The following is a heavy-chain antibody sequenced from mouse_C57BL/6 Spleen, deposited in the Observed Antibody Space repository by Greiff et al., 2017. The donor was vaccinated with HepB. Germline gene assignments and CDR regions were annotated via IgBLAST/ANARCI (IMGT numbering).Heavy chain of an antibody. CDR3: ASWGSLGY. V-gene: IGHV1-69*01. J-gene: IGHJ2*01. CDR2: IDPSDSYT. Sequence: QVQLKQPGAELVMPGASVKLSCKASGYTFTSYWMHWVKQRPGQGLEWIGEIDPSDSYTNYNQKFKGKSTLTVDKSSSTAYMQLSSLTSEDSAVYYCASWGSLGYWGQGTTLTVSS. CDR1: GYTFTSYW.